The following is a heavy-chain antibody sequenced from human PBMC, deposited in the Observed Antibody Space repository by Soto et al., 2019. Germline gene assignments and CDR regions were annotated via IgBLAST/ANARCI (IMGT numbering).Heavy chain of an antibody. D-gene: IGHD6-6*01. CDR2: IYYSGST. CDR1: WASVSSGIHY. CDR3: ARQPLEYSSSHFFDQ. J-gene: IGHJ4*02. Sequence: SETLALTFSGSWASVSSGIHYWSWIRESPGKGLEWIGYIYYSGSTTYNPSLKSRVTILVNTSKKKFALKVSSVIAADTAVYFCARQPLEYSSSHFFDQWGQGTLVTVSS. V-gene: IGHV4-61*01.